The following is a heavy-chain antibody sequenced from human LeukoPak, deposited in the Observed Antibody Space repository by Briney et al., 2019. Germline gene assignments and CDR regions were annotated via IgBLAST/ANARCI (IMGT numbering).Heavy chain of an antibody. CDR2: IISDGSAT. J-gene: IGHJ3*02. CDR1: GFTSSGYW. V-gene: IGHV3-74*01. Sequence: PGGSLRLSCAVSGFTSSGYWMHWVGKGPGKGLAWVHGIISDGSATDYADSVKGRFTISRDNAKNSLYLQMNSLRAEDTALYYCAKGDGSGSYYNNDAFDIWGQGTMVTVSS. CDR3: AKGDGSGSYYNNDAFDI. D-gene: IGHD3-10*01.